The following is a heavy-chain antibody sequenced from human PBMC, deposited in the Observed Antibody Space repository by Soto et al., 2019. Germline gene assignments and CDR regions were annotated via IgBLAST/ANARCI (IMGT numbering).Heavy chain of an antibody. CDR2: INGGNGNT. V-gene: IGHV1-3*05. CDR3: ARSFVVVTDFDY. D-gene: IGHD2-21*02. J-gene: IGHJ4*02. CDR1: GYTFTSYA. Sequence: QVQLVQSGAEEKKPGASVKVSCKASGYTFTSYAMHWVRQAPGQRLEWMGWINGGNGNTKYSQKFQGRVTITRDTSASTAYMELSSLRSEDTAVYYCARSFVVVTDFDYWGQGTLVTASS.